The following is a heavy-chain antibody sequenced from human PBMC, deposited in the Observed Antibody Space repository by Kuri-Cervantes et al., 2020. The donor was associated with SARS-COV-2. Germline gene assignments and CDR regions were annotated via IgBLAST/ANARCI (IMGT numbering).Heavy chain of an antibody. CDR3: ARGQGIAVAGIIRPEGGDDAFDI. CDR1: GYSISSGYY. CDR2: IYTSGST. J-gene: IGHJ3*02. Sequence: SETLSLTCTVSGYSISSGYYWGWIRQPPGKGLEWIGRIYTSGSTNYNPSLKGRVTMSVDTSKNQFSLKLSSVTAADTAVYYCARGQGIAVAGIIRPEGGDDAFDIWGQGTRVTVSS. V-gene: IGHV4-38-2*02. D-gene: IGHD6-19*01.